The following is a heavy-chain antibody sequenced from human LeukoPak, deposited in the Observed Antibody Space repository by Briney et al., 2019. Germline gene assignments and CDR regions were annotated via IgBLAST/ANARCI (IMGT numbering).Heavy chain of an antibody. CDR3: ARRYSSGWWIDY. D-gene: IGHD6-19*01. V-gene: IGHV3-53*01. CDR1: GFTFSSYT. Sequence: PGGSLRLSCAASGFTFSSYTMNWVRQAPGKGLEWVSVIYSGGSTYYADSVKGRFTISRDNSKNTLYLQMNTPRAEDTAVYYCARRYSSGWWIDYWGQGTLVTVSS. J-gene: IGHJ4*02. CDR2: IYSGGST.